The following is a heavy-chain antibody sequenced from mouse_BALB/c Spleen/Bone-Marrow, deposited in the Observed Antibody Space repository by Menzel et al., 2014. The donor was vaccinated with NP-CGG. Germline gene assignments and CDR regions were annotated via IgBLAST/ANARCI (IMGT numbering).Heavy chain of an antibody. CDR3: ARGSLY. V-gene: IGHV1S81*02. D-gene: IGHD6-2*01. CDR1: GYTFTNYY. J-gene: IGHJ3*01. CDR2: INPGNGGT. Sequence: QVQLQQSGAELVKPGASVKLSCKTSGYTFTNYYIYWVKQRPGQGLEWIGEINPGNGGTNFNERFKSKATLTVDKSSTTAYILLTSLTSEDSAVYYCARGSLYWGQGTLVTVSA.